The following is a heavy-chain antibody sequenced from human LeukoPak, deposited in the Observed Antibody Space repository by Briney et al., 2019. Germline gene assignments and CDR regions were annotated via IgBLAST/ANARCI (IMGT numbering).Heavy chain of an antibody. CDR3: ARAYSSYPYYFDS. D-gene: IGHD3-16*02. CDR2: IYYSWKT. CDR1: GGSIRTFY. V-gene: IGHV4-59*01. Sequence: RSETLCLTRTVSGGSIRTFYWTWIPDPPGKGLEWIGAIYYSWKTNYNPSLKSRVTISVDTSNNQFLLMVSSVAAADTAVYYCARAYSSYPYYFDSWGQGTLVTVSS. J-gene: IGHJ4*02.